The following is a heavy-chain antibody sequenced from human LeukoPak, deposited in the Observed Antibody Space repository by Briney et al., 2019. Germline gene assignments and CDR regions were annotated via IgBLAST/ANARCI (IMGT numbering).Heavy chain of an antibody. V-gene: IGHV4-4*09. J-gene: IGHJ5*02. D-gene: IGHD2-21*01. CDR3: ARHWPEATKTYSYWFDP. Sequence: SETLSLTCSVSGGSISDYYWSWIRLPPGKGLEWIGYIYRGGTINYNPSLKSRVTMSLDTSKNQISLMLNSVTAADTAVYYCARHWPEATKTYSYWFDPWGQGTLVTVSS. CDR2: IYRGGTI. CDR1: GGSISDYY.